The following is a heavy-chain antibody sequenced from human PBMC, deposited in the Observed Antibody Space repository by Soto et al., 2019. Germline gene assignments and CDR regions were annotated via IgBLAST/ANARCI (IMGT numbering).Heavy chain of an antibody. V-gene: IGHV3-33*01. D-gene: IGHD6-19*01. CDR2: IWYDGSNK. Sequence: QVQLVESGGGVVQPGRSLRLSCAASGFTFSSYGMHWVRQAPGKGLEWVAVIWYDGSNKYYADSVKGRFTISRDNSKNTLYLQMNSLRAEDTAVYYCATEGGIAVAGPDYWGQGTLVTVSS. J-gene: IGHJ4*02. CDR3: ATEGGIAVAGPDY. CDR1: GFTFSSYG.